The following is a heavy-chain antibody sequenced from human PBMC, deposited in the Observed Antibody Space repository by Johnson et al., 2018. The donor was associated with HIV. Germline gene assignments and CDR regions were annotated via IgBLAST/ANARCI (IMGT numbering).Heavy chain of an antibody. CDR3: TTDGYSSSWYDAFDI. CDR2: ISSSGSTI. CDR1: GFIFSDYY. J-gene: IGHJ3*02. D-gene: IGHD6-13*01. Sequence: QVQLLESGGGLVKPGGSLRLSCAASGFIFSDYYMSWIRQAPGKGLEWVSYISSSGSTIYYADSVKGRFTISRDNAKNSLYLQMNSLKTEDTAVYYCTTDGYSSSWYDAFDIWGQGTMVTVS. V-gene: IGHV3-11*01.